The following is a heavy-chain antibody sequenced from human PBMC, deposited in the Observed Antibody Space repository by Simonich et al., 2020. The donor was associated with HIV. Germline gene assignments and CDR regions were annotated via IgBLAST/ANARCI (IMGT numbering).Heavy chain of an antibody. CDR1: GGSLSSSYYY. J-gene: IGHJ5*02. CDR3: ARIVGRSTIFGVVTNPSWFDP. CDR2: INHDGMA. V-gene: IGHV4-39*07. D-gene: IGHD3-3*01. Sequence: QLLLQESGPGLVKPSETLSLTCSVSGGSLSSSYYYWGWIRQPPGKGLEWIGEINHDGMANTNPSLKSRGTISLDKSKNQFSLRLSSGTAADTAVYYRARIVGRSTIFGVVTNPSWFDPWGQGTLVTVSS.